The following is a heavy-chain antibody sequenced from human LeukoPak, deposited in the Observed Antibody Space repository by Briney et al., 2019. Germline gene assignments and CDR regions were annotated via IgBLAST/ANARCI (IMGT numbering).Heavy chain of an antibody. CDR3: ARGLLRFLERPYYYYYMDV. J-gene: IGHJ6*03. D-gene: IGHD3-3*01. Sequence: SETLSLTCTVSGGSISSYYWSWIRQPAGKGLEWIGRIYTSGSTNYNPSLKSRVTISVDTSKNQFSLKLSSVTAADTAVYYCARGLLRFLERPYYYYYMDVWGKGTTVTVSS. V-gene: IGHV4-4*07. CDR1: GGSISSYY. CDR2: IYTSGST.